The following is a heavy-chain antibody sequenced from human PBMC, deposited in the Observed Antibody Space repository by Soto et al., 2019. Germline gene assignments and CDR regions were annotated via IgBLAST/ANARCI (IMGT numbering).Heavy chain of an antibody. CDR1: EFTFRSYW. D-gene: IGHD1-7*01. J-gene: IGHJ3*01. Sequence: EVQLVDSGGGLVQPGGSLRLSCAASEFTFRSYWMHWVRQSPGKGLVWVSRISGDGSSTNYADSVKGRFTISRDNAQNTVYLQIDSLRAEDTAVYYCARSLTGTYGAFDLWGQGKMVTVSS. CDR3: ARSLTGTYGAFDL. CDR2: ISGDGSST. V-gene: IGHV3-74*01.